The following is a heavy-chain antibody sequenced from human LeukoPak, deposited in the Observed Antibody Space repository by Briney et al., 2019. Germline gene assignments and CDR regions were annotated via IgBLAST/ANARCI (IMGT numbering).Heavy chain of an antibody. V-gene: IGHV3-21*01. CDR1: GFTFSSYS. Sequence: PGGSLRLSCAASGFTFSSYSMNWVRQAPGKGLEWVSSISSSSSYIYYADSVKGRFTISRDNAKNSLYLQMNSLRAEDTAVYYCARDGGQYSSSWKENWCDLWGQGTLVSVSS. J-gene: IGHJ5*02. D-gene: IGHD6-13*01. CDR3: ARDGGQYSSSWKENWCDL. CDR2: ISSSSSYI.